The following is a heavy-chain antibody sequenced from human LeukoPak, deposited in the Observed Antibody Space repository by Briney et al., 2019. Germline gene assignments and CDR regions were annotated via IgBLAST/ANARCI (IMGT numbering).Heavy chain of an antibody. CDR2: IYYSGST. Sequence: SETLSLTCTVSGGSISSSNYYWGWIRQPPGKGLEWIGSIYYSGSTYYNPSLKSRVTISVDTSKNQFSLKLSSVTAADTAVYYCARRSSGWYGGDAFDIWGQGTMVTVSS. J-gene: IGHJ3*02. CDR3: ARRSSGWYGGDAFDI. D-gene: IGHD6-19*01. V-gene: IGHV4-39*01. CDR1: GGSISSSNYY.